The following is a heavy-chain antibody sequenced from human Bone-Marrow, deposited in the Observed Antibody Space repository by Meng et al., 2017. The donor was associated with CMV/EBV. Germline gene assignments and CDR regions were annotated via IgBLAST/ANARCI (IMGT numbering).Heavy chain of an antibody. J-gene: IGHJ5*02. CDR2: IIPIFGTA. CDR3: ARDIRGYCSSTSCYWFDP. V-gene: IGHV1-69*05. Sequence: SVKVSCKASGGTFSSYAISCVGQAPGQGLEWMGGIIPIFGTANYAQKFQGRVTITTDESTSTAYMELSSLRAEDTAVYYCARDIRGYCSSTSCYWFDPWGPGNLVTVSS. D-gene: IGHD2-2*01. CDR1: GGTFSSYA.